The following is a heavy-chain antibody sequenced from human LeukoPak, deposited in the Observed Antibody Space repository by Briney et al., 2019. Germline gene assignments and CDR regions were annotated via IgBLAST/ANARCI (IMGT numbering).Heavy chain of an antibody. V-gene: IGHV4-4*09. CDR3: ARHGGSPRILYYNFDY. J-gene: IGHJ4*02. D-gene: IGHD2-8*01. CDR2: LYTNGST. CDR1: GASITFYH. Sequence: SETLSLTCTVSGASITFYHWSWIRQPPGKGLECIGFLYTNGSTNCNPSLKSRVTISVDMSKNQFSLKLSSVTAADTAVYYCARHGGSPRILYYNFDYWGQGTLVTVSS.